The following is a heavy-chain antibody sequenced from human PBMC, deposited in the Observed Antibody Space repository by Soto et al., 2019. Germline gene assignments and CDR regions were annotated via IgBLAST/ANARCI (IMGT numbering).Heavy chain of an antibody. CDR3: ARIGTVLTPDDS. V-gene: IGHV3-48*03. J-gene: IGHJ4*02. Sequence: PGGSLRLSCVGSGFTFSTYEMQWVRQAPGKGLEWVSYISSDGSTIFYGESVKGRFIVSRDNDRSSLYLQMNSLRVEDSGVYYCARIGTVLTPDDSWGQGTLVTVSS. D-gene: IGHD2-21*02. CDR1: GFTFSTYE. CDR2: ISSDGSTI.